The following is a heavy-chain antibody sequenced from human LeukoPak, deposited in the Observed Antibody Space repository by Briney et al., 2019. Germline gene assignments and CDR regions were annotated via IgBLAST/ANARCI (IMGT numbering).Heavy chain of an antibody. Sequence: LGGSLRLSCAASGFTSSDYSMNWVRQAPGKGLEWISYIGIDSGNTNYADSVKGRFTISGDKAKNSLSLQMNSLRVEDTAVYYCARGYKYAFDNWGQGTLVTVSS. D-gene: IGHD5-24*01. CDR3: ARGYKYAFDN. CDR2: IGIDSGNT. CDR1: GFTSSDYS. J-gene: IGHJ4*02. V-gene: IGHV3-48*01.